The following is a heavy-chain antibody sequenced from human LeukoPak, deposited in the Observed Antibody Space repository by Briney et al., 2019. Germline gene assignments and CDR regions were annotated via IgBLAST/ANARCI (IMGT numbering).Heavy chain of an antibody. Sequence: GRSLRLSCAASGFTFSSYAMHWVRQAPGKGLEWVAVISYDGSNKYYADSVKGRFTISRDNSKNTLYLQMNSLRAEDTAVYYCARDPESDYWDQGTLVTVSS. CDR1: GFTFSSYA. J-gene: IGHJ4*02. CDR2: ISYDGSNK. CDR3: ARDPESDY. V-gene: IGHV3-30-3*01.